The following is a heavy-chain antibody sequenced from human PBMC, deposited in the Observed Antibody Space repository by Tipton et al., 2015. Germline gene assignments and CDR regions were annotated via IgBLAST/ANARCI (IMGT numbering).Heavy chain of an antibody. Sequence: TLSLTCTVSDGSINRSDDYWSWIRQHPGKGLEWIGYIYYIGSTYYNPSLKSRVTISLDTSKNQFSLKLSSVTAADTAVYYCAREDDSSGYVYFDYWGQGALVTVSS. V-gene: IGHV4-31*03. CDR1: DGSINRSDDY. D-gene: IGHD3-22*01. J-gene: IGHJ4*02. CDR2: IYYIGST. CDR3: AREDDSSGYVYFDY.